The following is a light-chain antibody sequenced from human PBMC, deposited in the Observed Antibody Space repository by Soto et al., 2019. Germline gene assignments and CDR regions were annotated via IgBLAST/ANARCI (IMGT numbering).Light chain of an antibody. Sequence: EIVMTQSPATLSVSPRERATLSCRASQSVSSNLAWYQQKPGQAPRLLIYGASTRATGIPARFSGSGSGTEFTLTISSLQSEDFAVYYCQQYNNWPITFGPGNKVDIK. J-gene: IGKJ3*01. CDR3: QQYNNWPIT. CDR1: QSVSSN. CDR2: GAS. V-gene: IGKV3-15*01.